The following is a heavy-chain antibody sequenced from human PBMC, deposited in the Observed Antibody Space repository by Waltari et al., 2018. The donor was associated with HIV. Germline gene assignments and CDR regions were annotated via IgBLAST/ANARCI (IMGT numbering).Heavy chain of an antibody. J-gene: IGHJ4*02. CDR3: ARDINGGWGY. CDR2: ISRSSSSI. Sequence: EVQLVESGGGLVQPGGSLRLSCAASGFTFSNYTMNWDRQDAGKGLEWVSYISRSSSSIFYADSVKGRFTISRDNAKNSLYLQMNSLRVEDTAVYYCARDINGGWGYWGQGTLVTVAS. D-gene: IGHD7-27*01. V-gene: IGHV3-48*01. CDR1: GFTFSNYT.